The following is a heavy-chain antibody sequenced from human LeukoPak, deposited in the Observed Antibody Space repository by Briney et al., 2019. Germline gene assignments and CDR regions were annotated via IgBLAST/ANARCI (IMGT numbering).Heavy chain of an antibody. CDR2: IYYTGST. CDR1: GGSISSYY. J-gene: IGHJ4*02. CDR3: ARLRPSIGAAGTFDY. D-gene: IGHD6-13*01. V-gene: IGHV4-59*08. Sequence: KSSETLSLTCTVSGGSISSYYWSWIRQPPGKGLEWLGYIYYTGSTKYNASLKSRVTISVDTSKNQFSLKLSSVTAADTAVYYCARLRPSIGAAGTFDYWGQGTLVTVSS.